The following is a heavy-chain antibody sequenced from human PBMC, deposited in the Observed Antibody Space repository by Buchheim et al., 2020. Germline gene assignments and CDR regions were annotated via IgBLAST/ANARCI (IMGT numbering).Heavy chain of an antibody. CDR2: IYYSGST. J-gene: IGHJ5*02. D-gene: IGHD3-16*02. CDR1: GGSISSYY. V-gene: IGHV4-59*01. Sequence: QVQLPESGPGLVKPSETLSLTCTVSGGSISSYYWSWIRQPPGKGLEWIGYIYYSGSTNYNPSLKSRVTISVDTSKNQFSLKLGSVTAADTAVYYCARGRGGDYVWGSYRSNWFDPWGQGTL. CDR3: ARGRGGDYVWGSYRSNWFDP.